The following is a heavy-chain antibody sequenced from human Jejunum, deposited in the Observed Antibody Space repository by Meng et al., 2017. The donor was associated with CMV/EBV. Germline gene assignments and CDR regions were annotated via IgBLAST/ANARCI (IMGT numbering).Heavy chain of an antibody. CDR3: ARGRRNEPLFDY. CDR1: GDSFSPQT. Sequence: QVLVVQGGAEGKKPGASVKVACKTSGDSFSPQTFSWVRQAPGQGLEWMGGLIAVFDKTKAAPRFQDRVTFTADESTSTAYMELSSLTFDDTAVYFCARGRRNEPLFDYWGQGTLVTVSS. V-gene: IGHV1-69*13. D-gene: IGHD1-14*01. J-gene: IGHJ4*02. CDR2: LIAVFDKT.